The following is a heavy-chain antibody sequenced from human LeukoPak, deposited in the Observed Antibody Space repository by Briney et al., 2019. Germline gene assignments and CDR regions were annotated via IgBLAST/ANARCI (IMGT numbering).Heavy chain of an antibody. D-gene: IGHD4-23*01. CDR3: ARVDYAGNWPDY. CDR2: INWNGEST. Sequence: PGGSLRLSCAASGFPFDNSGMTWVRQAPGKGLKWVSGINWNGESTGYADSVKGRFTISRDNAKNSLYLQMNSLRAEDTAVYYCARVDYAGNWPDYWGQGTLVTVSS. V-gene: IGHV3-20*04. J-gene: IGHJ4*02. CDR1: GFPFDNSG.